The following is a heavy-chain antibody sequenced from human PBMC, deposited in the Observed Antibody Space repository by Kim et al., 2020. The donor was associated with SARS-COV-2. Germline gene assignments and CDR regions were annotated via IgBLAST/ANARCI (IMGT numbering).Heavy chain of an antibody. D-gene: IGHD3-9*01. CDR3: VIGRFYLDQ. Sequence: GGSLRLSCSVSGFTFSMSSMTWVRQAAGKGLEWVANIDNDGGETHYVDSVKGRFTISRDNAKNSLFLQMNNLRVEDTAMYYCVIGRFYLDQWGQGSLVTVSS. CDR1: GFTFSMSS. CDR2: IDNDGGET. V-gene: IGHV3-7*01. J-gene: IGHJ4*02.